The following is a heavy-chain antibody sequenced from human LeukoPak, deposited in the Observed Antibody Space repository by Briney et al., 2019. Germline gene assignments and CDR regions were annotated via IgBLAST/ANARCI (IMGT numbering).Heavy chain of an antibody. J-gene: IGHJ5*02. CDR3: ARRFRVVGATGNNWFDP. CDR1: GGSFSGYY. CDR2: INHSGST. D-gene: IGHD1-26*01. Sequence: SETLSLTCAVYGGSFSGYYWSWIRQPPGKGLEWIGEINHSGSTNYNPSLKSRVTISVDTSKNQFSLKLSSVTAADTAVYYCARRFRVVGATGNNWFDPWGQGTLVTVSS. V-gene: IGHV4-34*01.